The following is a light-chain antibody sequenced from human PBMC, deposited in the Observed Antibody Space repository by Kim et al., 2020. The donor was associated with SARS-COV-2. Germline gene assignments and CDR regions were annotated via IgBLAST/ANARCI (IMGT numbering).Light chain of an antibody. V-gene: IGKV3-20*01. CDR3: QQYGSSPA. Sequence: EIVLTQSPGTLSLSPGERATLSCRASQSVSSSYLAWYQQKPGQAPRLLIYDATTRATGIPDRFSGSWYGTDFTLTISRLEPEDFAVYYCQQYGSSPAFGQGTKLEI. CDR2: DAT. CDR1: QSVSSSY. J-gene: IGKJ2*01.